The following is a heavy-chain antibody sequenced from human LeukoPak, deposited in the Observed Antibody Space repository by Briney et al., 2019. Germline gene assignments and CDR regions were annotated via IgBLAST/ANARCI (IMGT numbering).Heavy chain of an antibody. CDR1: GFTFSSYG. V-gene: IGHV3-30*03. CDR3: ATTGVAAAGTVY. CDR2: ISYDGSNK. J-gene: IGHJ4*02. Sequence: GGSLRLSCAASGFTFSSYGMHWVRQAPGKGLEWVAVISYDGSNKYYADSVKGRFTISRDNSKNTLYLQMNSLRAEDTAVYYCATTGVAAAGTVYWGKGTLVTVSS. D-gene: IGHD6-13*01.